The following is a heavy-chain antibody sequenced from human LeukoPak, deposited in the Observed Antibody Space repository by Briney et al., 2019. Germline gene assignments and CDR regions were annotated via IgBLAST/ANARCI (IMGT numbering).Heavy chain of an antibody. CDR1: GGSISGYY. V-gene: IGHV4-59*12. J-gene: IGHJ3*02. CDR2: IYYTGIT. Sequence: SETLSLTCTVSGGSISGYYWTWIRQPPGKGLERIGYIYYTGITNYSPSLKSRVTLSLDTSKNQFSLKLSSVTAADTAVYYCASADSSSWYRAFDIWGQGTMVTVSS. CDR3: ASADSSSWYRAFDI. D-gene: IGHD6-13*01.